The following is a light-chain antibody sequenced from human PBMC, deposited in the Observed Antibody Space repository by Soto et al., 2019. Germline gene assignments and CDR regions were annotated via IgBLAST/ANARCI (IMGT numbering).Light chain of an antibody. CDR3: QQYNNWPPWT. V-gene: IGKV3-15*01. CDR2: GAS. J-gene: IGKJ1*01. CDR1: QSVNSN. Sequence: EIVMMQSPATLSVSPGERATLSCRASQSVNSNLAWYQQKPGQPPRLLIYGASTRVTGLPARFSGSGSGTEFTLTISSLQSEDLAVYYCQQYNNWPPWTFGQGTKVDIK.